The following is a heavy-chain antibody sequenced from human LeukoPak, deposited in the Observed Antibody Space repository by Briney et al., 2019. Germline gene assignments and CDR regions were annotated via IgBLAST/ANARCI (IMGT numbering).Heavy chain of an antibody. CDR2: IWYDGSNK. D-gene: IGHD3-9*01. Sequence: GGSLRLSCAASGFSFRSYGMHWVRQAPGKGLEWVEVIWYDGSNKYYADSVKGRFTISRDSSKNTMYLQKNSLRAEDTAVYYCARDRLGYDILTGYSDYYAMDVWGQGTTVTVSS. J-gene: IGHJ6*02. V-gene: IGHV3-33*01. CDR1: GFSFRSYG. CDR3: ARDRLGYDILTGYSDYYAMDV.